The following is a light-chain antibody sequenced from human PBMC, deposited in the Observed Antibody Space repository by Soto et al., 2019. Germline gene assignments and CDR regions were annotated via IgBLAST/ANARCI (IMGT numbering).Light chain of an antibody. Sequence: QSVLTQPPSASGTPGQRVTISCSGSSSNIGRNTVNWYQQLSGTAPKLLIYNNNQRPSGVPDRFSASKSATSASLAISGLQSEDEADYYCTAWDDSLDGYLFGTGTKVTVL. V-gene: IGLV1-44*01. CDR1: SSNIGRNT. CDR3: TAWDDSLDGYL. CDR2: NNN. J-gene: IGLJ1*01.